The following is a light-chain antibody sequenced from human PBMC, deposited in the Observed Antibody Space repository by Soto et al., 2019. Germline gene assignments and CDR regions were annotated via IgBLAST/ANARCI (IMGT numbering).Light chain of an antibody. V-gene: IGKV1-27*01. Sequence: DIQMTQSPSSLSASVGDRVTITCRASQGITTYLAWYQQKPGKVPKLLIYTASTLQSGVPSRFSGSGSGTDFTLPISSLQPEDVATYYCQNYNSAPLTFGGGTKVEI. CDR1: QGITTY. CDR2: TAS. J-gene: IGKJ4*01. CDR3: QNYNSAPLT.